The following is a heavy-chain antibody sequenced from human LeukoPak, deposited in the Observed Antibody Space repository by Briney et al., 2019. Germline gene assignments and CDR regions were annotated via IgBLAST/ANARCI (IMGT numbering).Heavy chain of an antibody. J-gene: IGHJ3*02. D-gene: IGHD6-19*01. Sequence: GGSLRLSCVASGFTFSSYSMNWVRQAPGKGLEWVSYISSSSSTIYYGDSVKGRFTISRDNAKNSLYLQMNSLRDEDTAVYYCARSVIAVAGYDAFDIWGQGTVVTVSS. CDR2: ISSSSSTI. V-gene: IGHV3-48*02. CDR1: GFTFSSYS. CDR3: ARSVIAVAGYDAFDI.